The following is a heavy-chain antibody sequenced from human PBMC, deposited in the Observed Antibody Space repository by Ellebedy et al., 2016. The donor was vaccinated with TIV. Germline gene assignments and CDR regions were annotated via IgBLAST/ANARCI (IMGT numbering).Heavy chain of an antibody. V-gene: IGHV4-59*01. CDR1: GGYLRTYY. J-gene: IGHJ6*02. Sequence: SETLSLXCTVSGGYLRTYYWSWIRQSPGKGLEWIGYIYYTGSTDYNPSLKGRVTISVDTSKNQFSLNLRSVTAADTASYFCARALAASGKVTYHYGMDVWGQGTTVTVSS. CDR2: IYYTGST. CDR3: ARALAASGKVTYHYGMDV. D-gene: IGHD6-13*01.